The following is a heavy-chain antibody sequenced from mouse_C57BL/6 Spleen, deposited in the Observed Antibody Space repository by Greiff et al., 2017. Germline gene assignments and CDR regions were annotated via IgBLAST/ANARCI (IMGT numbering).Heavy chain of an antibody. V-gene: IGHV1-82*01. CDR2: IYPGDGDT. J-gene: IGHJ1*03. Sequence: VKLMESGPELVKPGASVKISCKASGYAFSSSWMNWVKQRPGKGLEWIGRIYPGDGDTNYNGKFKGKATLTADKSSSTAYMQLSSLTSEDSAVYFCARPGSSYSYWYFDVWGTGTTVTVSS. CDR3: ARPGSSYSYWYFDV. CDR1: GYAFSSSW. D-gene: IGHD1-1*01.